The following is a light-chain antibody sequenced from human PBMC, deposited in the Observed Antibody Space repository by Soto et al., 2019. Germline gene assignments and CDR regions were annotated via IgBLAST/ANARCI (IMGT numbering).Light chain of an antibody. CDR2: EVS. CDR3: PSYTTSSTHWV. V-gene: IGLV2-14*01. CDR1: SSDVGGYNY. Sequence: QSVLTQPASVSGSPGQSITISCTGTSSDVGGYNYVSWYQQHPGKAPKLMIYEVSNRPSGVSNRFSGSKSGNTASLTISGLPAEDEADYYCPSYTTSSTHWVFGGGTKVTVL. J-gene: IGLJ3*02.